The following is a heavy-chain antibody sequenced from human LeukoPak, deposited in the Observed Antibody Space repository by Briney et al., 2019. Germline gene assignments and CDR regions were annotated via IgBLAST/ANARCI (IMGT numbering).Heavy chain of an antibody. V-gene: IGHV3-21*04. D-gene: IGHD2-2*01. J-gene: IGHJ4*02. CDR2: ISSSSSYI. CDR1: GFTFSSYS. Sequence: GGSLRLSCAASGFTFSSYSMNWVRQAPGKGLEWVSSISSSSSYIYYADSVKGRFTISRDNSKNTLYLQMNSLTAEDTALHYCARGRNCNSTSCFLDYRGQGTLVTVSS. CDR3: ARGRNCNSTSCFLDY.